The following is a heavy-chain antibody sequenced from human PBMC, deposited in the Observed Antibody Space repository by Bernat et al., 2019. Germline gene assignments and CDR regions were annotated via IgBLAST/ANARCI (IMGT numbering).Heavy chain of an antibody. CDR3: AKDGNIVVVPAASYYMDV. J-gene: IGHJ6*03. CDR1: GFTFSSYA. D-gene: IGHD2-2*01. CDR2: ISGSGGST. V-gene: IGHV3-23*04. Sequence: EVQLVESGGGLVQPGGSLRLSCAASGFTFSSYAMSWVRQAPGKGLEWVSAISGSGGSTYYADSVKGRFTISRDNSKNTLYLQMNSLRAEDTAVYYCAKDGNIVVVPAASYYMDVWGKGTTVTVSS.